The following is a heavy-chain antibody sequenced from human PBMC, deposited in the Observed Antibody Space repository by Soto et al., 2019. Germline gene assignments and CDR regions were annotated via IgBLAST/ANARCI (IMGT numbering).Heavy chain of an antibody. CDR1: RYTFTSSG. D-gene: IGHD3-22*01. CDR2: ISAHTGSS. V-gene: IGHV1-18*01. CDR3: ARAFFYQGSDSRGYSFDAFDF. J-gene: IGHJ3*01. Sequence: ASVKVSCKASRYTFTSSGISWVRQAPVQGLEWMGWISAHTGSSEYAQRFQGRVTMTTDRSTSTAYMELRSLRSDDTAVYYCARAFFYQGSDSRGYSFDAFDFWGPGTLVTVSS.